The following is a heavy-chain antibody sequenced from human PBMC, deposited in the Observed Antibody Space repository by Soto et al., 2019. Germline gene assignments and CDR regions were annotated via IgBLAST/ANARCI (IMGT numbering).Heavy chain of an antibody. D-gene: IGHD6-6*01. CDR2: TYYRSKWYN. CDR1: GDSVSSNSAA. Sequence: SPTLSLTCAISGDSVSSNSAAWNWIRQSPSRGLEWLGRTYYRSKWYNDYAVSVKSRITINPDTSKNQFSLQLNSVTPEDTAVYYCARGRRIAARLVYYYYGMDVWGQGTTVTVSS. V-gene: IGHV6-1*01. CDR3: ARGRRIAARLVYYYYGMDV. J-gene: IGHJ6*02.